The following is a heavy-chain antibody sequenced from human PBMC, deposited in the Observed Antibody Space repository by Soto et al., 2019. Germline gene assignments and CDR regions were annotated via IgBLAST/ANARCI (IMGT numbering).Heavy chain of an antibody. D-gene: IGHD1-26*01. V-gene: IGHV4-34*01. CDR1: GGSFSGYY. J-gene: IGHJ5*02. Sequence: PSETLSLTCAVYGGSFSGYYWSCIRQPPGKGLEWIGEINHSGSTNYNPSLKSRVTISVDTSKNQFSLKLSSVTAADTAVYYCARRQVGATTSWFEPWGQGTLVTVSS. CDR3: ARRQVGATTSWFEP. CDR2: INHSGST.